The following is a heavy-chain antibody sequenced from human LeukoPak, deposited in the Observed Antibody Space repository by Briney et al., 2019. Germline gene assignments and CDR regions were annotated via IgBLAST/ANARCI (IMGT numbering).Heavy chain of an antibody. D-gene: IGHD6-13*01. Sequence: SVKVSCKASGGTFSSYAISWVRQAPGQGLEWMGGIIPIFGTANYAQKLQDRVTMTTDTSTSTAYMELRSLRSDDTAVYYCARLGQQLENYYYYYMDVWGKGTTVTISS. CDR2: IIPIFGTA. V-gene: IGHV1-69*05. CDR1: GGTFSSYA. J-gene: IGHJ6*03. CDR3: ARLGQQLENYYYYYMDV.